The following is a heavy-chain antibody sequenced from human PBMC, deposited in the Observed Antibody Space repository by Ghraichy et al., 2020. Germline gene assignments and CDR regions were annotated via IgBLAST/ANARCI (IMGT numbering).Heavy chain of an antibody. CDR1: GYTFTSYG. D-gene: IGHD2-15*01. CDR3: ARDTVCSGGSCYVGYYYYYGMDV. CDR2: ISAYNGNT. V-gene: IGHV1-18*04. J-gene: IGHJ6*02. Sequence: ASVKVPCKASGYTFTSYGISWVRQAPGQGLEWMGWISAYNGNTNYAQKLQGRVTMTTDTSTSTAYMELRSLRSDDTAVYYCARDTVCSGGSCYVGYYYYYGMDVWGQGTTVTVSS.